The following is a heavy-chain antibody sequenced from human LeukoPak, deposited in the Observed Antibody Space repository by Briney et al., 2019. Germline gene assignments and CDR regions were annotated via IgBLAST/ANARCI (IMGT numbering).Heavy chain of an antibody. J-gene: IGHJ4*02. V-gene: IGHV3-15*01. CDR2: IKSKTDGGTT. CDR1: GFTFSNAW. D-gene: IGHD5-12*01. CDR3: ARDGTYTDYDPDFDI. Sequence: GSLRLSCAASGFTFSNAWMSWVRQAPGKGLEWVGRIKSKTDGGTTDYAAPVKGRFTISRDDSKNTQYLQMNSLKTEDTAVYYCARDGTYTDYDPDFDIWGQGTLVTVSS.